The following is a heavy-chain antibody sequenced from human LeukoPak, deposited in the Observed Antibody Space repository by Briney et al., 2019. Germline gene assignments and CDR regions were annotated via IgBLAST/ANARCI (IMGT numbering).Heavy chain of an antibody. CDR3: ARDGIVGATNYYYYYMDV. D-gene: IGHD1-26*01. V-gene: IGHV3-21*01. J-gene: IGHJ6*03. CDR2: ISSSSSYI. CDR1: GFTFSSYS. Sequence: GGSLRLSCAASGFTFSSYSMNWVRQAPGKGLEWVSSISSSSSYIYYADSVKGRFTISRDNAKNSLYLQMNSLRAEDTAVYYCARDGIVGATNYYYYYMDVWGKGTTVTVSS.